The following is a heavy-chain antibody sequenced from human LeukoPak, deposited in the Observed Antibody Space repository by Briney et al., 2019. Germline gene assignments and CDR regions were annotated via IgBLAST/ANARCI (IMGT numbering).Heavy chain of an antibody. V-gene: IGHV4-59*01. D-gene: IGHD6-13*01. J-gene: IGHJ3*02. Sequence: SETPSLTCTVSGGSISSYYWSWIRQPPGKGLEWIGYIYYSGSTNYNPSLKSRVTISVDTSKNQFSLKLSSVTAADTAVYYCATDIAAAGTAFDIWGQGTMVTVSS. CDR1: GGSISSYY. CDR2: IYYSGST. CDR3: ATDIAAAGTAFDI.